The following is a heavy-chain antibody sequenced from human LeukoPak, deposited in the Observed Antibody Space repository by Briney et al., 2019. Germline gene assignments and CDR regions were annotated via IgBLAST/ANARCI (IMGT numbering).Heavy chain of an antibody. D-gene: IGHD6-19*01. CDR3: ARPGKAVAGLEY. CDR2: ITPMIGIA. V-gene: IGHV1-69*04. J-gene: IGHJ4*02. CDR1: GGTFSSYA. Sequence: ASVKVSCMASGGTFSSYAINWVRQAPGQGPEWMGRITPMIGIANYAQKFQGRVTIIADKSTSTVYLELSSLRSEDTAVYYCARPGKAVAGLEYWGQGTLVTVSS.